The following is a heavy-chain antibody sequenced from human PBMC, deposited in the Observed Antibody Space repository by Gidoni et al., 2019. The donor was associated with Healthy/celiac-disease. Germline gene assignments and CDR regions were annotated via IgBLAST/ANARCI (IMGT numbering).Heavy chain of an antibody. CDR3: ERASLLGYDSSGTNSGDAFDI. D-gene: IGHD3-22*01. Sequence: QLHLHDSCPRLVHLSRTHSLTCAVSGCSSSRRTYLWRWIRQPAGQVLEWIGRIYTSGSTTYNPAHKSRVTISVDTSKNQFSLKMSSVTDEETAVYYCERASLLGYDSSGTNSGDAFDIWGQGTMVTVSS. CDR1: GCSSSRRTYL. V-gene: IGHV4-61*02. CDR2: IYTSGST. J-gene: IGHJ3*02.